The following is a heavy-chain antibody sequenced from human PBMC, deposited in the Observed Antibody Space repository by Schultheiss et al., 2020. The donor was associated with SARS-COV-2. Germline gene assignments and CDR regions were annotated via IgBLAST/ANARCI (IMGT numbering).Heavy chain of an antibody. Sequence: GGSLRLSCTASGFTFGDHAMSWFRQAPGKGLEWVGFIRSKAYGGTAEYAASVKGRFTISRDDSKSIAYLQMNSLKTEDTAVYYCTRSRDYYGSGSYYNVRGFDYWGQGTLVTVSS. CDR2: IRSKAYGGTA. CDR1: GFTFGDHA. V-gene: IGHV3-49*03. D-gene: IGHD3-10*01. J-gene: IGHJ4*02. CDR3: TRSRDYYGSGSYYNVRGFDY.